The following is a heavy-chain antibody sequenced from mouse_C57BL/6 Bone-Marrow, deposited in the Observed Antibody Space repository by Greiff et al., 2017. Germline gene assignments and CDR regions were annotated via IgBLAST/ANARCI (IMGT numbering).Heavy chain of an antibody. CDR3: VRDDGYDGGYWYFDV. Sequence: EVKLVESGGGLVQPKGSLKLSCAASGFTFNTYAMHWVRQAPGKGLEWVARIRSKSSNYATYYADSVKDRFTISRDDSQSMLYLQMNNLRTEDTAVYYCVRDDGYDGGYWYFDVWGTGTTVTVSS. D-gene: IGHD2-2*01. V-gene: IGHV10-3*01. CDR2: IRSKSSNYAT. CDR1: GFTFNTYA. J-gene: IGHJ1*03.